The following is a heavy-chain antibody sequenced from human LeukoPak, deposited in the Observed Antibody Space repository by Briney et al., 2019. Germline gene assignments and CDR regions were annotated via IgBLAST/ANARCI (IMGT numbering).Heavy chain of an antibody. CDR3: AKCYDFSGSEWFDP. Sequence: GGSLRVSCAASGFTFTNHAMSWVRQAPGKGLEWVSAISGSGDNTYYADSVKGRFTISRDNSKNTLYLQMNSLRVEDTAVYYCAKCYDFSGSEWFDPWGQGTLVTVSS. CDR2: ISGSGDNT. J-gene: IGHJ5*02. V-gene: IGHV3-23*01. CDR1: GFTFTNHA. D-gene: IGHD3-3*01.